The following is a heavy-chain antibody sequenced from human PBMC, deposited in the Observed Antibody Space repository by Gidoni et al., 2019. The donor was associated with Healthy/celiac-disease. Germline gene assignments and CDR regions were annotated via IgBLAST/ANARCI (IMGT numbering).Heavy chain of an antibody. J-gene: IGHJ4*02. D-gene: IGHD1-20*01. V-gene: IGHV1-8*01. CDR2: MNPNSGNT. CDR1: GYTFTSYD. CDR3: ARGYITHDY. Sequence: QVQLVQSGAEVKKPEASVQFSFKASGYTFTSYDINWVRQATGQGLEWMGWMNPNSGNTGYAQKFQGRVTMSRNTAISTAYMERSSLRSEDTAVYYCARGYITHDYWGQGTLVTVSS.